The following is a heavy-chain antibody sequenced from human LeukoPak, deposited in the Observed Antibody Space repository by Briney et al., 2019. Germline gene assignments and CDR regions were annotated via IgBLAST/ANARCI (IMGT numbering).Heavy chain of an antibody. D-gene: IGHD3-3*01. CDR3: ARLVSGYPNWFDP. V-gene: IGHV3-23*01. Sequence: GGSLRLSCAASGFTFSNYVMGWVRQAPGMGLEWVSAISGTGDNTYYADSVKGRFTISRDNSKNTLYPQMNSLRAEDTAIYYCARLVSGYPNWFDPWGQGTLVTVSS. CDR1: GFTFSNYV. J-gene: IGHJ5*02. CDR2: ISGTGDNT.